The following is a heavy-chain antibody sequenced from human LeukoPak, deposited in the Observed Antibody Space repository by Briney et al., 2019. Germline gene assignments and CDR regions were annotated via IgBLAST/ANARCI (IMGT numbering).Heavy chain of an antibody. V-gene: IGHV3-30-3*02. D-gene: IGHD3-22*01. CDR2: ISYDGSNK. Sequence: GGSLRLSCAASGFTFSSYAMHWVRQAPGKGLERVAVISYDGSNKYYADSVKGRFTISRDNSKNTLYLQMNSLRAEDTAVYYCAKCVVITDFDAFDIWGQGTMVTVSS. CDR3: AKCVVITDFDAFDI. J-gene: IGHJ3*02. CDR1: GFTFSSYA.